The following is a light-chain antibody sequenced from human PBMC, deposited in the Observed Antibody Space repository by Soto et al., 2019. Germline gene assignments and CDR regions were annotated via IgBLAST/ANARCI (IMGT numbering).Light chain of an antibody. Sequence: ETVLTQSPGTLSLSPGEGATLSCRASQTVGASQLAWYQQKPGQSPRLLIYGVSNRATDIPDRFGGSGSGTDFTLTISRLEPEDFAVYYCHQYSSPPHTFGQGTKLEIK. CDR1: QTVGASQ. CDR2: GVS. J-gene: IGKJ2*01. CDR3: HQYSSPPHT. V-gene: IGKV3-20*01.